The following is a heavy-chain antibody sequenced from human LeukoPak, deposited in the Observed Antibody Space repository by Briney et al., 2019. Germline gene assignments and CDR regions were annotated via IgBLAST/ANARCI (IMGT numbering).Heavy chain of an antibody. CDR1: GGSISSGDHY. J-gene: IGHJ4*02. CDR3: ARAYYGSGSYGENDY. D-gene: IGHD3-10*01. Sequence: SQTLSLTCTVSGGSISSGDHYWSWIRQPPGTGLEWIGYIYYTGSTYYNPSLKSRVTISVDTSRNQFSLKLSSVTAADTAVYYCARAYYGSGSYGENDYWGQGTLVTVSS. V-gene: IGHV4-30-4*01. CDR2: IYYTGST.